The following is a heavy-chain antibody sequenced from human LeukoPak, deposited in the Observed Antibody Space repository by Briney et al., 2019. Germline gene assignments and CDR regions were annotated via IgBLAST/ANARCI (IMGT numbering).Heavy chain of an antibody. CDR3: AKDMVRGVIINYFDY. CDR1: GFTFSSYA. V-gene: IGHV3-23*01. Sequence: PGGSLRLSCAASGFTFSSYAMSWVRQAPGKGLEWVSAISGSGGSTYYADSVKGRFTISRDNSKNTLYLQINSLRAEDTAVYYCAKDMVRGVIINYFDYWGQGTLVTVSS. J-gene: IGHJ4*02. D-gene: IGHD3-10*01. CDR2: ISGSGGST.